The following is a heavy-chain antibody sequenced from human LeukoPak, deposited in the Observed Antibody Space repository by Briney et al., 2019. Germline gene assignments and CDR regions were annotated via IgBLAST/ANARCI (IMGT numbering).Heavy chain of an antibody. Sequence: GGPLRFSCEASGFTFSSYAMSWVRQAPGKGLDWVSAISGSGGSTYYADSVKGRFTISRDNSKNTLYLQMNSLRAEDTAVYYCAKIPPVQWELLCFDYWGQGTLVTVSS. V-gene: IGHV3-23*01. CDR1: GFTFSSYA. CDR3: AKIPPVQWELLCFDY. J-gene: IGHJ4*02. CDR2: ISGSGGST. D-gene: IGHD1-26*01.